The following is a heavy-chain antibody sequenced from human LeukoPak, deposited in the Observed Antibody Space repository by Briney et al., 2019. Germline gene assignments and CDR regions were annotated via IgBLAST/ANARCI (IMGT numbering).Heavy chain of an antibody. D-gene: IGHD1-1*01. CDR2: FDPEDGET. V-gene: IGHV1-24*01. J-gene: IGHJ6*04. Sequence: EASVKVSCKVSGYTLTELSMHWVRQAPGKGLEWMGGFDPEDGETIYAQKFQGRVTMTEDTSTDTAYMELSSLRSEDTAVYYCARQTVQLERYYYGMDVWGKGTTVTVSS. CDR1: GYTLTELS. CDR3: ARQTVQLERYYYGMDV.